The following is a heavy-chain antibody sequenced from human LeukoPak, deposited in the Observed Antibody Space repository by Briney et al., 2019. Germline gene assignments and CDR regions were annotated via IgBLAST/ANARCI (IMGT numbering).Heavy chain of an antibody. V-gene: IGHV1-69*13. D-gene: IGHD3-3*01. CDR1: GGTFSSYA. Sequence: GASVKVSCKASGGTFSSYAISWVRQAPGQGLEWMGGIIPIFGTANYAQKFQGRVTITADESTSTAYMELSSLRSEDTAVYYCARDYDFWSGHNWFDPWGQGTLVTVSS. J-gene: IGHJ5*02. CDR3: ARDYDFWSGHNWFDP. CDR2: IIPIFGTA.